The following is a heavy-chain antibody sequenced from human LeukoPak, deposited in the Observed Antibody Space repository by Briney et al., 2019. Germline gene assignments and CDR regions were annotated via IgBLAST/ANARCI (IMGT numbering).Heavy chain of an antibody. J-gene: IGHJ4*02. V-gene: IGHV3-30*04. CDR3: AKVFSYDSGGYYDY. D-gene: IGHD3-22*01. CDR2: ISYDGSNK. Sequence: PGGSLRLSCAASGFIFSQYSMHWVRQAPGKGLEWVAVISYDGSNKYYADSVKGRFTISRDNSKNTLNLQMNSLRAEDTAVYYCAKVFSYDSGGYYDYWGQGTLVTVSS. CDR1: GFIFSQYS.